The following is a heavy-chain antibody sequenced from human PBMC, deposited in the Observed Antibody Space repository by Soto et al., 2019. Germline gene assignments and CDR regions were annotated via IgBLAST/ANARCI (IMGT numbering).Heavy chain of an antibody. CDR3: ARGLILWFGELSRRGGYYYYMDV. CDR1: GGSFSGYQ. V-gene: IGHV4-34*01. Sequence: QVQLQQWGAGLLKPSETLSLTCAVYGGSFSGYQWTWIRQTPGKGLEWIGEINDSGNINYNPSLKSRVTILVDTAKKQISLKRSSVTAADTAVYCCARGLILWFGELSRRGGYYYYMDVWGKGTTVTVSS. D-gene: IGHD3-10*01. CDR2: INDSGNI. J-gene: IGHJ6*03.